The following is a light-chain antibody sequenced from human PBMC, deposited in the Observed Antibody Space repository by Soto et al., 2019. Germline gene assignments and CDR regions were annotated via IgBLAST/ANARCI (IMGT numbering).Light chain of an antibody. CDR2: EVS. Sequence: QSALTQFPSASGSPGQSVTISCTGTSSDVGDYNYVSWYQHHPGKAPKFMIYEVSKRPSGVPDRFSGSKSGNTASLTVSGLQAEDEADYYCSSYAGSNNLVFGGGTKLTVL. J-gene: IGLJ3*02. CDR3: SSYAGSNNLV. V-gene: IGLV2-8*01. CDR1: SSDVGDYNY.